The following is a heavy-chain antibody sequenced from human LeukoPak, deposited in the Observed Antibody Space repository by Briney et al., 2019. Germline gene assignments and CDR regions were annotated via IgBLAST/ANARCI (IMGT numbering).Heavy chain of an antibody. CDR3: ARVRGYGSESFDY. J-gene: IGHJ4*02. D-gene: IGHD3-10*01. V-gene: IGHV3-48*03. CDR2: ISSSGSII. Sequence: PGGSLRLSCAASGFTFSSYEMNWVRQAPGKGLEWVSYISSSGSIIHYADAVKGRFTTSRDNAKNSLHLQTNSLRAEDTAIYYCARVRGYGSESFDYWGQGTLVTVSS. CDR1: GFTFSSYE.